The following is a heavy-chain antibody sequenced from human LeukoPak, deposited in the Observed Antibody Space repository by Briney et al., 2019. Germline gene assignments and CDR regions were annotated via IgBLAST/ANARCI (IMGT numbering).Heavy chain of an antibody. J-gene: IGHJ4*02. V-gene: IGHV4-39*01. CDR1: GGSISSSSYY. CDR3: ARHPSGSYWGLIDY. D-gene: IGHD1-26*01. CDR2: IYYSGST. Sequence: MPSETLSLTCTVSGGSISSSSYYWGCIRPPPGKGLEWIGSIYYSGSTYYNPSLKSRVTISVDTTKNQFSLKLSSVTAADTAVHYCARHPSGSYWGLIDYWGQGTLVTVSS.